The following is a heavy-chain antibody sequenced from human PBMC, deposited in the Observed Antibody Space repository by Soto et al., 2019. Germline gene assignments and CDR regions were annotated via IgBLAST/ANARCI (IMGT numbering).Heavy chain of an antibody. CDR2: IISSGGRT. D-gene: IGHD4-17*01. CDR1: GFAFSTSA. V-gene: IGHV3-23*01. J-gene: IGHJ4*02. Sequence: GGSLRLSCATSGFAFSTSAMSWVRQAPGKGLEWVSGIISSGGRTYYADSVKGRFTVSRDNPKNTVYLQMNSLRAADTAVYYCAKDHYGDYVRYLAYWGQGTLVTVSS. CDR3: AKDHYGDYVRYLAY.